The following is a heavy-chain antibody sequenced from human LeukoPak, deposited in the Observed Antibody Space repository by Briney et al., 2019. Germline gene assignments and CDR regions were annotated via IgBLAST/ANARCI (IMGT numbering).Heavy chain of an antibody. V-gene: IGHV3-33*01. J-gene: IGHJ1*01. CDR2: IWYDGSKK. CDR1: GFTFSGYG. CDR3: ARVSEDHSSGWYEEYFQH. Sequence: GGSLRLSCAASGFTFSGYGMHWVRQAPGKGLEWVAVIWYDGSKKNYADSVKGRFTISRDNPKNTLNLQMNSLRAEDTAVYYCARVSEDHSSGWYEEYFQHWGQGTLVIVSS. D-gene: IGHD6-19*01.